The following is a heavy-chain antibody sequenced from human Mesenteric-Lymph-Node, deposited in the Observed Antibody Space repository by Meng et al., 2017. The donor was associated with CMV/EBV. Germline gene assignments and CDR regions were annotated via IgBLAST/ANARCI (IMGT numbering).Heavy chain of an antibody. CDR1: GFTFSDYE. Sequence: GESLKISCAASGFTFSDYEMNWVRQAPGKGLEWVSGISGSGGSIYYADSVKGRFTISRDNSKNTLSLQMNSLRAEDTAIYYCAKEQYSSGWLYHFDYWGQGTLVTVSS. CDR3: AKEQYSSGWLYHFDY. CDR2: ISGSGGSI. J-gene: IGHJ4*02. D-gene: IGHD6-19*01. V-gene: IGHV3-23*01.